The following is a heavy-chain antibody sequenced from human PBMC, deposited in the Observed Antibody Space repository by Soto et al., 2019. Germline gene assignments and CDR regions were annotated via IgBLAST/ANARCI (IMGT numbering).Heavy chain of an antibody. CDR1: GFTFSSYA. Sequence: QVQLVESGGGVVQPGRSLRLSCAASGFTFSSYAMHWVRQAPGKGLEWVAVISYDGSNKYYADSVKGRFTISRDNSKNPRYQQINSLRAEDTAVYYCASAATSEVYYGIDVWGQGTTVTVSS. V-gene: IGHV3-30-3*01. CDR2: ISYDGSNK. J-gene: IGHJ6*02. D-gene: IGHD6-25*01. CDR3: ASAATSEVYYGIDV.